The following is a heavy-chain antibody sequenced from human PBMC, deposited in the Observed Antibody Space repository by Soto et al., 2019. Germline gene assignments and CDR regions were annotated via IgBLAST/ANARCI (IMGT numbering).Heavy chain of an antibody. CDR1: GFIFSNYY. Sequence: PGGSLRLSCAGSGFIFSNYYMTWIRQAPGKGLEWVSYINTLSSAIYYADSVKGRFTISRDNAKNSLYLQMNSLRAEDTAVYYCARRLQWQLRPLDSWGRGALVTVSS. CDR3: ARRLQWQLRPLDS. J-gene: IGHJ4*02. D-gene: IGHD6-19*01. CDR2: INTLSSAI. V-gene: IGHV3-11*01.